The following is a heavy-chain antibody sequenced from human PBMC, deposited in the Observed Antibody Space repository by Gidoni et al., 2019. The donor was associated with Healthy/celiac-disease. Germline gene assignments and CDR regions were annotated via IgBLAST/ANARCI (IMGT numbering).Heavy chain of an antibody. CDR1: GFTFADYA. CDR3: AKDSTYYYDSSGYWDY. V-gene: IGHV3-9*01. D-gene: IGHD3-22*01. Sequence: EVQLVESGGGLVQPGRSLRLSCAASGFTFADYAMHWVRQAPGKGLEWVSGISWNSGSIGYADSVKGRFTISRDNAKNSLYLQMNRLRAEDTALYYCAKDSTYYYDSSGYWDYWGQGTLVTVSS. J-gene: IGHJ4*02. CDR2: ISWNSGSI.